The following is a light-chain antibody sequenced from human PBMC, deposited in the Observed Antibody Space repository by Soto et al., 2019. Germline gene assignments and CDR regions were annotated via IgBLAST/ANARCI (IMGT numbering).Light chain of an antibody. CDR2: WAS. Sequence: DIVMTQSPDSMAVSLGERATINCKSSQSVLYSSNNKNYLAWYQQKPGQPPKLLIYWASTRESGVPDRFSGSGSGTDFTLTISSLQAEDVAVYYCQQYYSTPLTFGGGTKGDLK. CDR3: QQYYSTPLT. J-gene: IGKJ4*01. V-gene: IGKV4-1*01. CDR1: QSVLYSSNNKNY.